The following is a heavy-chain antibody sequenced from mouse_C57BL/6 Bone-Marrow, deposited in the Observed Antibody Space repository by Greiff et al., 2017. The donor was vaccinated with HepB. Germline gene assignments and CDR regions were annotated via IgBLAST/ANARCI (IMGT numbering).Heavy chain of an antibody. J-gene: IGHJ4*01. V-gene: IGHV5-9-1*02. CDR3: TRAPADYYAMDY. CDR1: GFTFSSYA. CDR2: ISSGGDYI. Sequence: EVMLVESGEGLVKPGGSLKLSCAASGFTFSSYAMSWVRQTPEKRLEWVAYISSGGDYIYYADTVKGRFTISRDNARKTLYLQMSSLKSEDTAMYYCTRAPADYYAMDYWGQGTSVTVSS.